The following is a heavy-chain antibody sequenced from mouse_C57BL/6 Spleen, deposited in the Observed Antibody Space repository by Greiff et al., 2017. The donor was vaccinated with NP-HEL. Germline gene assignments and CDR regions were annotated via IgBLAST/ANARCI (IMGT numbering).Heavy chain of an antibody. Sequence: QVQLQQPGAELVRPGSSVKLSCKASGYTFTSSWMHWVKQRPVQGLEWIGNIDPSASAPHYNQKFKDKATLTVDKTCSTAYMQLSSRTSEDSTVYYCARGDGYSFWGQGTLLTVSA. CDR3: ARGDGYSF. V-gene: IGHV1-52*01. CDR1: GYTFTSSW. CDR2: IDPSASAP. J-gene: IGHJ3*01. D-gene: IGHD2-3*01.